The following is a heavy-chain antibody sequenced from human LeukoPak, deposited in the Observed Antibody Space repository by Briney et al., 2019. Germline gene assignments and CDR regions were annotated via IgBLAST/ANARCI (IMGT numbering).Heavy chain of an antibody. CDR2: IIPIFGTA. V-gene: IGHV1-69*13. D-gene: IGHD3-22*01. J-gene: IGHJ3*02. CDR3: ARMEGYYYDSSAPMGALDI. CDR1: GGTFISYA. Sequence: GASVKVSCKASGGTFISYAISWVRQAPGQGLEWMGGIIPIFGTANCAQKFQGRVTITADESTSTAYMELSSLRSEDTAVYYCARMEGYYYDSSAPMGALDIWGQGTMVTVSS.